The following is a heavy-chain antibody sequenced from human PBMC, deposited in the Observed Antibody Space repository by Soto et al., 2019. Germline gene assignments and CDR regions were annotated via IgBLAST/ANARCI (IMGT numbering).Heavy chain of an antibody. V-gene: IGHV4-30-2*01. Sequence: SSDTLSLTCTISGGSISSYSWSWIRQPPGKGLEWIGYIYHSGSTYYNPSLKSRVTISVDRSKNQFSLKLSSVTAADTAVYYCARVPGPWGQGTLVTVSS. CDR1: GGSISSYS. CDR2: IYHSGST. J-gene: IGHJ5*02. CDR3: ARVPGP.